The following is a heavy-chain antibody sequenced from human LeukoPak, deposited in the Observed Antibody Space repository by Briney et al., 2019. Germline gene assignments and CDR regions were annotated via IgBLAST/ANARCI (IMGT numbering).Heavy chain of an antibody. CDR2: ISSSGSTI. D-gene: IGHD3-3*01. J-gene: IGHJ4*02. V-gene: IGHV3-11*01. Sequence: PGGSLRLSCAASGFTFSDYYMSWIRQAPGQGLEWVSYISSSGSTIYYADSVKGRFTIARDNAKNSLYLQMNSLRAEDTAVYYCARASLYDFWSGYYPPEAYYFDYWGQGTLVTVSS. CDR3: ARASLYDFWSGYYPPEAYYFDY. CDR1: GFTFSDYY.